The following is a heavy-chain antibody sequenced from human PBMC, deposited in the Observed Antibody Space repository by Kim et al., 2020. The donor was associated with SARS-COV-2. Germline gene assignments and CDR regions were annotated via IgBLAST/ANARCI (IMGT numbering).Heavy chain of an antibody. J-gene: IGHJ5*02. CDR3: AREESGKWFDH. D-gene: IGHD1-26*01. V-gene: IGHV1-69*04. Sequence: SVKVSCKASGGTFSSYTITWVRQAPGQGLEWMGRIIPILGIANYAQKFQGRVTITADKSTSTAYMELSSLRSEDTAVYYCAREESGKWFDHWGQGSLVTVAS. CDR1: GGTFSSYT. CDR2: IIPILGIA.